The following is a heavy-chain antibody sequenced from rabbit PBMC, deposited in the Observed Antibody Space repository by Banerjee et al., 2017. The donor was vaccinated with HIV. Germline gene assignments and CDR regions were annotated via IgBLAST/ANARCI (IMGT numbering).Heavy chain of an antibody. J-gene: IGHJ6*01. D-gene: IGHD8-1*01. CDR1: GFSFSSSYS. CDR3: ARWNYDGNSYLDL. CDR2: IYAGGSGIT. Sequence: QSLEESGGDLVKPGASLTLTCTASGFSFSSSYSVCWVRQAPGKGLEWIACIYAGGSGITSYATWAKGRFTISRTSSTTVTLQMTSLTAADTATYFSARWNYDGNSYLDLWGPGTLVTVS. V-gene: IGHV1S40*01.